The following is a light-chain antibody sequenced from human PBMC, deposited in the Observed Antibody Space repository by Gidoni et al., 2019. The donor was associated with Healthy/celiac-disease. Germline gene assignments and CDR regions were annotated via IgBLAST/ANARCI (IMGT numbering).Light chain of an antibody. CDR3: QQYNNWPGT. Sequence: EVVMMQTPATLSVSPGERASLSCSASQSVSSNLAWYQQKPGQAPRLLIYGASTRAPGIPARFSGSGSGTEFTLTISSLQSEDFAVYYCQQYNNWPGTFGQGTKVEIK. J-gene: IGKJ1*01. CDR2: GAS. CDR1: QSVSSN. V-gene: IGKV3-15*01.